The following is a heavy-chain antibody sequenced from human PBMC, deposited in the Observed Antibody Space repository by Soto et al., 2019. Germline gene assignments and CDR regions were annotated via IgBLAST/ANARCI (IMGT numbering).Heavy chain of an antibody. V-gene: IGHV1-69*01. Sequence: QVQLVQSGAEVKKPGSSVKVSCKASGGPFSSYSINWVRQAPGQGLEWMGEIIPIFGTANYAQKFQGRVTITADESMSTAYMELSSLRSEDTAVYYCARDGGRHSGGIDYGGQGTLVTVSS. CDR2: IIPIFGTA. CDR1: GGPFSSYS. CDR3: ARDGGRHSGGIDY. J-gene: IGHJ4*02. D-gene: IGHD1-26*01.